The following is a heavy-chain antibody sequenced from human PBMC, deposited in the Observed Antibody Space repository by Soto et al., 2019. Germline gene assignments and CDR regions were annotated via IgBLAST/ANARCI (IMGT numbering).Heavy chain of an antibody. V-gene: IGHV3-23*01. CDR1: GLTFGSRA. Sequence: GGSLRLSCVASGLTFGSRAMSWVRQAPGEGLQWVSTITDTGGDAKYADSVRGRFVISRDNSKKTLYLQMTSLTAEDSAMYFCARGSTDSYPGSRIFDFWGRGTLVTVSS. J-gene: IGHJ4*02. D-gene: IGHD3-10*01. CDR2: ITDTGGDA. CDR3: ARGSTDSYPGSRIFDF.